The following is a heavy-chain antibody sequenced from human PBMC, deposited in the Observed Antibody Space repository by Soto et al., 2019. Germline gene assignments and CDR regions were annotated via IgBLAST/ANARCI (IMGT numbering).Heavy chain of an antibody. D-gene: IGHD3-3*01. Sequence: GGSLRLSCAASGFTFSSYSMNWVRQAPGKGLEWVSYISSSSSTIYYADSVKGRFTISRDNAKNSLYLQMNSLRAEDTAVYYCASSYDFWSGYWGSGDYWGQGTLVTVSS. V-gene: IGHV3-48*01. J-gene: IGHJ4*02. CDR2: ISSSSSTI. CDR1: GFTFSSYS. CDR3: ASSYDFWSGYWGSGDY.